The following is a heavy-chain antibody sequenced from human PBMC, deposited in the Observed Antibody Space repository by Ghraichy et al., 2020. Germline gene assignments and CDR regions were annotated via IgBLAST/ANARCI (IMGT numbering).Heavy chain of an antibody. CDR3: ARGSRVLGEADY. CDR1: GGSFSGYY. D-gene: IGHD3-16*01. J-gene: IGHJ4*02. V-gene: IGHV4-34*01. CDR2: INHSGST. Sequence: SETLSLTCAVYGGSFSGYYWSWIRQPPGTGLEWIGEINHSGSTNYNPSLKSRVTISVDTSKNQFSLKLSSVTAADTAVYYCARGSRVLGEADYWGQGTLVTVSS.